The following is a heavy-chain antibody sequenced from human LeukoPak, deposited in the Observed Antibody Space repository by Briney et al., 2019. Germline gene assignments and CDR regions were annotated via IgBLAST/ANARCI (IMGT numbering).Heavy chain of an antibody. D-gene: IGHD6-19*01. Sequence: GGSLRLSCAASGFTFSDYYMSWIRQAPGKGLEWVSYISSSGSTIYYADSVKGRFTISRDNAKNSLYLQMNSLRAEDTAVYYCAGTPPQWLVQYYFDCWGQGTLVTVSS. V-gene: IGHV3-11*01. CDR1: GFTFSDYY. CDR3: AGTPPQWLVQYYFDC. J-gene: IGHJ4*02. CDR2: ISSSGSTI.